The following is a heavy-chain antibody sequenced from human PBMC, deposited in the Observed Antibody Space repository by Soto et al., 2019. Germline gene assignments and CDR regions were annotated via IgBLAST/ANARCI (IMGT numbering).Heavy chain of an antibody. CDR2: INAGNGNT. CDR1: GYTFTSYA. Sequence: GASVKVSCKASGYTFTSYAMHWVRQAPGQRLEWMGWINAGNGNTKYSQKFQGRVTITRDTSASTAYMELSSLRSEDTAVYYCARGLDSSSWRNWFDPWGQGTLVTVSS. J-gene: IGHJ5*02. V-gene: IGHV1-3*01. D-gene: IGHD6-13*01. CDR3: ARGLDSSSWRNWFDP.